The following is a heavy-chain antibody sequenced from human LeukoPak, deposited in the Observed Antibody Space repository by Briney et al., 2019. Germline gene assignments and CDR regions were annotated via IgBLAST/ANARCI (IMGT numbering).Heavy chain of an antibody. D-gene: IGHD3-10*01. Sequence: ASVKVSCKSSGYTFTGYYMHWVRQAPGQGLEWMGWINPNSGGTNYAQKFQGRVTMTRDTSISTAYMELSRLRSDDTAVYYCARVTTMVRGVTGWNAFDIWGQGTMATVSS. CDR1: GYTFTGYY. J-gene: IGHJ3*02. CDR3: ARVTTMVRGVTGWNAFDI. V-gene: IGHV1-2*02. CDR2: INPNSGGT.